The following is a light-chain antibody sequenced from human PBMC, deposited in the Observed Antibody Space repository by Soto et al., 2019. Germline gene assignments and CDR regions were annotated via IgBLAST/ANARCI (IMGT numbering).Light chain of an antibody. CDR2: AAS. CDR1: QGISSY. Sequence: DIQFTQSPSFLSASVGDRVTITCRASQGISSYLAWYQQKPGKAPELLIYAASTLQSGVPSRFSGSGSGTDFTLTISSLQPEDFATYYCQQSFITPHTLGQGTKVDIK. CDR3: QQSFITPHT. V-gene: IGKV1-9*01. J-gene: IGKJ2*01.